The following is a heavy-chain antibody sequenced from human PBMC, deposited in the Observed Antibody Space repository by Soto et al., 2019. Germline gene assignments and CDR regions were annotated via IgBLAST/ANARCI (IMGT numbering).Heavy chain of an antibody. CDR2: LSGSGIGT. J-gene: IGHJ4*02. Sequence: GGSLRLSCAASGFTFSSYAMSWVRQAPGKGLEWVSALSGSGIGTYYADTVKGRFTISRDNSRNTLYLQMNSLRAEDTAVYYCATSYDSSGYDYWGQGTLVTVSS. V-gene: IGHV3-23*01. D-gene: IGHD3-22*01. CDR3: ATSYDSSGYDY. CDR1: GFTFSSYA.